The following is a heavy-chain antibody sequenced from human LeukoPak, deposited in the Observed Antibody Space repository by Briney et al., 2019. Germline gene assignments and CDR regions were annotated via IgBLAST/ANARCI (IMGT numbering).Heavy chain of an antibody. CDR3: AREYYGSGSYDY. D-gene: IGHD3-10*01. J-gene: IGHJ4*02. Sequence: ASVKVSCKASGGTFSSYAISWVRQAPGQGLEWMGGIIPIFGTANYAQKFQGRVTITADESTSTAYMELSSLRSEDTAVYYCAREYYGSGSYDYWGQGTLVTVSS. CDR2: IIPIFGTA. CDR1: GGTFSSYA. V-gene: IGHV1-69*13.